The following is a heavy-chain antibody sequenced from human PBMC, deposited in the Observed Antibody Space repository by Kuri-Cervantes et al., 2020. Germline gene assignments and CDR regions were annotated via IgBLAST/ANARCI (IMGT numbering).Heavy chain of an antibody. CDR1: GFTFSSYG. J-gene: IGHJ5*02. CDR3: ARDQGSTSWQKHYNWFDP. CDR2: IWYDGSNK. D-gene: IGHD2-2*01. Sequence: GESLKISCAASGFTFSSYGMHWVRQAPGKGLEWVAVIWYDGSNKYYADSVKGRFTISRDNSKNTLYLQMNSLRAEDTAVYYCARDQGSTSWQKHYNWFDPWGQGTLVTVSS. V-gene: IGHV3-33*01.